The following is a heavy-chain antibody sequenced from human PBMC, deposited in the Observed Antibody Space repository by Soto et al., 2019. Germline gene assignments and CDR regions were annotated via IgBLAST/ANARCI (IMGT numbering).Heavy chain of an antibody. D-gene: IGHD2-2*01. J-gene: IGHJ3*02. CDR3: ARGDVVVPAASHYAFDI. V-gene: IGHV4-34*01. CDR1: GGSFSGYY. CDR2: ITHSGST. Sequence: QVQLQQWGAGLLKPSETLSLTCAVYGGSFSGYYWSWIRPPPGQGLEWFGRITHSGSTNYNPSLKSRVTISVDTSKNQFSRKLSSVTAADTAVYYCARGDVVVPAASHYAFDIWGQGTMVTVSS.